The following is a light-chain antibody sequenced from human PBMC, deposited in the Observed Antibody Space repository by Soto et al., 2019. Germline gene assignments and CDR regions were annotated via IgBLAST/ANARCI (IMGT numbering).Light chain of an antibody. J-gene: IGKJ1*01. CDR3: QQYNTWPLT. CDR1: QSVSSN. V-gene: IGKV3-15*01. CDR2: GAS. Sequence: EIVMTQSPATLSVSPGERATLSCRASQSVSSNLAWYQQKPGQAPRLLIYGASTRATGIPARFSGSGSGTEFTLTIRSLQSEDFAVYYCQQYNTWPLTFGQGTKVEIK.